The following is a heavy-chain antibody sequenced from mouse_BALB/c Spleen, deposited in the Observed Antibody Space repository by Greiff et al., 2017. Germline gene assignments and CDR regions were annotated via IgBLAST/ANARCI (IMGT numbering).Heavy chain of an antibody. CDR3: ARGGFTTVVAHYFDY. CDR1: GFTFSSYA. CDR2: ISSGGST. V-gene: IGHV5-6-5*01. J-gene: IGHJ2*01. D-gene: IGHD1-1*01. Sequence: EVKLVESGGGLVKPGGSLKLSCAASGFTFSSYAMSWVRQTPEKRLEWVASISSGGSTYYPDSVKGRFTISRDNARNILYLQMSSLRSEDTAMYYCARGGFTTVVAHYFDYWGQGTTLTVSS.